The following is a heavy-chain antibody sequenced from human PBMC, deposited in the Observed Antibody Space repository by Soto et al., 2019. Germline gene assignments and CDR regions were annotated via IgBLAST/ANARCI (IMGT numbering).Heavy chain of an antibody. J-gene: IGHJ3*02. CDR3: ARILRGGNSGFAFDI. V-gene: IGHV4-59*01. CDR2: IYYSGST. CDR1: GGSISSYY. D-gene: IGHD2-21*02. Sequence: QVQLQESGPGLVKPSETLSLTCSVSGGSISSYYWSWIRQPPGKGLECIGYIYYSGSTNYNPSLKSRVTISVDTSKNQFSLNLSSVTAADTAVYYCARILRGGNSGFAFDIWGQGTMVTVSS.